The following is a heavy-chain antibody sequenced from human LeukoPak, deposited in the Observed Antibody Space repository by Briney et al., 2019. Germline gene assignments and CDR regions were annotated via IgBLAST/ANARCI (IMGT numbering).Heavy chain of an antibody. CDR2: LYSDGDT. CDR3: ARGVEPLAANTLAY. D-gene: IGHD1-14*01. CDR1: GFTVITND. V-gene: IGHV3-53*01. Sequence: GGSLRLSCATSGFTVITNDMTWVRQAPGKGLEWVSVLYSDGDTKYADSVQGRFTISRDNSKNTLYLEMNSLSPDDTAVYYCARGVEPLAANTLAYWGQGTLVTVSS. J-gene: IGHJ4*02.